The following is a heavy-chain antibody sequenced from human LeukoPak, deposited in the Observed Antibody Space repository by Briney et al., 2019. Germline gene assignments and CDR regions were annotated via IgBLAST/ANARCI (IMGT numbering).Heavy chain of an antibody. Sequence: GGSLRLSCAAPGFTFSRYWMHWVRQAPGKGLVWVSRINSDGTSTSYADSVKGRFTISRDNAKNTLYLQMNSLRAEDAAVYFCARDGPSGSPYNGALAHWGQGTLVTVSS. CDR1: GFTFSRYW. CDR3: ARDGPSGSPYNGALAH. D-gene: IGHD3-10*01. CDR2: INSDGTST. J-gene: IGHJ4*02. V-gene: IGHV3-74*01.